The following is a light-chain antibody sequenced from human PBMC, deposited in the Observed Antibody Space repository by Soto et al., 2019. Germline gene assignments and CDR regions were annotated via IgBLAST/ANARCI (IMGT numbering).Light chain of an antibody. CDR1: QSVSSSY. Sequence: EIVLTQSPGTLSLSPGERATLSCRASQSVSSSYLAWYQQKPGRAPRLLIYGASSRAPGIPDRFSGSGSGTVFTLTISRLEPEDFAVYYCHQYDSSPLTFDGGTKVEIK. CDR2: GAS. J-gene: IGKJ4*01. V-gene: IGKV3-20*01. CDR3: HQYDSSPLT.